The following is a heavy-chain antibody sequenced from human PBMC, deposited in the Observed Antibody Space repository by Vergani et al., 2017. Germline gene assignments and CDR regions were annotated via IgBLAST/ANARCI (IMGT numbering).Heavy chain of an antibody. CDR2: IDHTGRP. J-gene: IGHJ6*03. Sequence: QVQLQQWGGGLLKPSETLSLTCVVNGGSFTSYHWTWIRQSPGEGLEWVADIDHTGRPDYNPSLRSRLTMSEDKSRNQFSLTLNSVTATDTAIYFCARVNTETNGHLYYYYYMDVWGQGTAVTVS. V-gene: IGHV4-34*01. CDR3: ARVNTETNGHLYYYYYMDV. D-gene: IGHD4-11*01. CDR1: GGSFTSYH.